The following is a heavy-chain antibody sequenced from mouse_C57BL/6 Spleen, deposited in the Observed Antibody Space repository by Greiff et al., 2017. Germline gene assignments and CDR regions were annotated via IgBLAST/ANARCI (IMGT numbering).Heavy chain of an antibody. CDR3: AREESKDYYAMDY. Sequence: EVQLQESGGGLVKPGGSLKLSCAASGFTFSSYAMSWVRQTPEKRLEWVATISDGGSYTYYPDNVKGRFTISRDNAKNNLYLQMSHLKSEDTAMYYCAREESKDYYAMDYWGQGTSVTVSS. D-gene: IGHD1-3*01. CDR2: ISDGGSYT. CDR1: GFTFSSYA. J-gene: IGHJ4*01. V-gene: IGHV5-4*01.